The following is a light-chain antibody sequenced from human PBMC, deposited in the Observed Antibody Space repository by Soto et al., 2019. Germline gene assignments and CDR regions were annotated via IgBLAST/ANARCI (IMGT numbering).Light chain of an antibody. CDR3: QQYNSYSFT. CDR1: QSISSW. CDR2: KAS. J-gene: IGKJ3*01. Sequence: DIHMTQSPSTLSASVGDRVTITCRASQSISSWLAWYQRKPGKAPKLLIYKASSLESGVPSRFSGSGSGTEFTLTISSLQPDDFATYYCQQYNSYSFTFGPGTKVDIK. V-gene: IGKV1-5*03.